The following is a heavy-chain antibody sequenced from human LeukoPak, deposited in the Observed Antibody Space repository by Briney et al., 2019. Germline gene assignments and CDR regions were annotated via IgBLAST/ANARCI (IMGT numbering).Heavy chain of an antibody. V-gene: IGHV4-59*11. CDR2: IYYSGST. D-gene: IGHD2-2*02. J-gene: IGHJ5*02. Sequence: SETLFLTCTVYGGSISSHYWSWIRQPPGKGLEWIGYIYYSGSTNYNPSLKSRVTISVDTSKNQFSLKLSSVTAADTAVYYCARDGHLLYRAGRWFDPWGQGTLVTVSS. CDR1: GGSISSHY. CDR3: ARDGHLLYRAGRWFDP.